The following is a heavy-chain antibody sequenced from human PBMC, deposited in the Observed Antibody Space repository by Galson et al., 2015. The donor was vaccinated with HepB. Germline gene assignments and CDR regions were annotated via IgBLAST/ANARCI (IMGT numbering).Heavy chain of an antibody. CDR1: GFTFSSYG. J-gene: IGHJ6*03. V-gene: IGHV3-33*01. Sequence: SLRLSCAASGFTFSSYGMHWVRQAPGKGLEWVAVIWYDGSNKYYADSVKGRFTISRDNSKNTLYLQMNSLRAEDTAVYYCARESSGSQLYYYYMDVWGKGTTVTVSS. CDR2: IWYDGSNK. CDR3: ARESSGSQLYYYYMDV. D-gene: IGHD1-26*01.